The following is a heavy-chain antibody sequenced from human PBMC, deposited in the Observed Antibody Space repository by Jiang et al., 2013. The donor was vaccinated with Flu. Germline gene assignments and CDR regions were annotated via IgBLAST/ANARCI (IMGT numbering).Heavy chain of an antibody. Sequence: SGAEVKKPGASVKVSCKASGYTFTGYYMHWVRQAPGQGLEWMGWINPNSGGTNYAQKFQGWVTMTRDTSISTAYMELSRLRSDDTAVYYCARGDYDFWSGTENYYYYGMDVWGQGTTVT. V-gene: IGHV1-2*04. J-gene: IGHJ6*02. CDR2: INPNSGGT. D-gene: IGHD3-3*01. CDR3: ARGDYDFWSGTENYYYYGMDV. CDR1: GYTFTGYY.